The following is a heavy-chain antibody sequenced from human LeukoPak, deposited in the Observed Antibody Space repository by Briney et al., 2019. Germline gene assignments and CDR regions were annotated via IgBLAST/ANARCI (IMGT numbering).Heavy chain of an antibody. CDR2: ISSSSSYI. J-gene: IGHJ3*02. D-gene: IGHD3-10*01. V-gene: IGHV3-21*01. CDR1: GFTFSSYS. Sequence: GGSLRLSCAASGFTFSSYSMNWVRQAPGKGLEWVSSISSSSSYIYYADSVKGRFTISRDNSKNTLYLQMNSLRAEDTAVYYCARDITQGFGELLDRIIISHDAFDIWGQGTMVTVSS. CDR3: ARDITQGFGELLDRIIISHDAFDI.